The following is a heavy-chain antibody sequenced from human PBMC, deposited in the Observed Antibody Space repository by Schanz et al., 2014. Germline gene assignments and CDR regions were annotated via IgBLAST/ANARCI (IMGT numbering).Heavy chain of an antibody. V-gene: IGHV3-33*06. Sequence: QVQLVESGGGVVQPGTSLRLSCEASGFTFSNYGMHWVRQAPGKGLEWVAFLSFDSRHIYYADSVKGRFTISRDNSKNTLYLQMNSLRAEDTALYYCAKDPHRDYGGKPQAFDIWGQGTMVTVSS. CDR3: AKDPHRDYGGKPQAFDI. D-gene: IGHD4-17*01. J-gene: IGHJ3*02. CDR2: LSFDSRHI. CDR1: GFTFSNYG.